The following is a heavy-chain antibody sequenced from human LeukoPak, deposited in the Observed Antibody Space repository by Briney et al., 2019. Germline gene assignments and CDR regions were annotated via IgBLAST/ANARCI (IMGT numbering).Heavy chain of an antibody. J-gene: IGHJ4*02. CDR3: ARDPAKGSSSVDY. V-gene: IGHV1-2*02. CDR1: GDTFIAYY. Sequence: GASVKVSCKASGDTFIAYYMHWVRQAPGQGLEWMGWINAASGGTLYAQNFQGRVTMTRDTSISTAYMELRSLRSDDTAVYYCARDPAKGSSSVDYWGQGTLVTVSS. D-gene: IGHD6-6*01. CDR2: INAASGGT.